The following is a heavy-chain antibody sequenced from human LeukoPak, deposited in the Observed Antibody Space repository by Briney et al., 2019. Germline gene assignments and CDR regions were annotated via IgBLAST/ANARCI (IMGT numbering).Heavy chain of an antibody. V-gene: IGHV3-21*01. Sequence: GGSLRLSCAASGFTFSSYSMNRVRQAPGKGLEWVSSISSSSSYIYYADSVKGRFTISRDNAKNSLYLQMNSLRAEDTAVYYCASSVEMATIRNWGQGTLVTVSS. D-gene: IGHD5-24*01. CDR2: ISSSSSYI. CDR1: GFTFSSYS. J-gene: IGHJ4*02. CDR3: ASSVEMATIRN.